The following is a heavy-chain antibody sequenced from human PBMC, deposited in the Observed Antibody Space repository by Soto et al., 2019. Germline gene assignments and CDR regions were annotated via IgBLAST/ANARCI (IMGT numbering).Heavy chain of an antibody. V-gene: IGHV4-31*03. J-gene: IGHJ6*02. D-gene: IGHD3-3*01. CDR1: GGSINRNGYD. Sequence: QVQLQESGPGLVKPSQTLSLTCTVSGGSINRNGYDWSWVRQHPGKGLEWIGYIDYSGSTYYNPSLKSRISMSVDTSDNHFSLEMRSVTAADTAVYYCARFLEGSSGKYHYGMDVWGQGTTVTVAS. CDR3: ARFLEGSSGKYHYGMDV. CDR2: IDYSGST.